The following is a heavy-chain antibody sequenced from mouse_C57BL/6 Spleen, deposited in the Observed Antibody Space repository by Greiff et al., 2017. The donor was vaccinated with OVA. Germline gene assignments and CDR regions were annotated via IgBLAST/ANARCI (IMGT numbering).Heavy chain of an antibody. V-gene: IGHV1-54*01. CDR2: INPGSGGT. CDR3: ARSQDYEGCYFDY. D-gene: IGHD2-4*01. CDR1: GYAFTNYL. Sequence: QVQLQQSGAELVRPGTSVKVSCKASGYAFTNYLIDWVKQRPGQGLEWIGVINPGSGGTNYNEKFKGKATLTADKSSSTAYMQLSSLTSEDSAVYFCARSQDYEGCYFDYWGQGTTLTVSS. J-gene: IGHJ2*01.